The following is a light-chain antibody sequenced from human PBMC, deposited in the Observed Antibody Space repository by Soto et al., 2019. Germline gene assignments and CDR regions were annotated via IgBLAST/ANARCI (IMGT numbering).Light chain of an antibody. CDR3: EQASNWPWT. V-gene: IGKV3-11*01. Sequence: EIGLTQSPATLSLSPGETATLSCRASQSVSSYLARYQQKPGQVPRLLIYDASNTATGIPARFSGSGSGTDCTLTISSLEPEDVAVYYCEQASNWPWTFGQGTKVEIE. CDR1: QSVSSY. J-gene: IGKJ1*01. CDR2: DAS.